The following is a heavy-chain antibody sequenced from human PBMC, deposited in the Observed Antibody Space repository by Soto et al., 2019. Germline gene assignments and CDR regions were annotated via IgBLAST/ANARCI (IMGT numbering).Heavy chain of an antibody. J-gene: IGHJ6*02. Sequence: SETLSLTCTVSGGSISSYYWSWIRQPPGKGLEWIGYIYYSGSTNYNPSLKSRVTISVDTSKNQFSLKLSSVTAADTAVYYCARERPYYYYGMGVWGQGTTVTVSS. CDR1: GGSISSYY. V-gene: IGHV4-59*01. CDR2: IYYSGST. CDR3: ARERPYYYYGMGV.